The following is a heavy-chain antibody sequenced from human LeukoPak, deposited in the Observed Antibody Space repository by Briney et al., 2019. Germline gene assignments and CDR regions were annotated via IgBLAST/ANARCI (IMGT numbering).Heavy chain of an antibody. D-gene: IGHD6-13*01. Sequence: SETLPLTCTVSGGSISSYYWSWIRQPPGKGLEWIGYIYYSGSTNYNPSLKSRVTISVDTSKNQFSLKLSSVTVADTAVYYCAREGAAAAGNPFDYWGQGTLVTVSS. CDR2: IYYSGST. V-gene: IGHV4-59*12. J-gene: IGHJ4*02. CDR3: AREGAAAAGNPFDY. CDR1: GGSISSYY.